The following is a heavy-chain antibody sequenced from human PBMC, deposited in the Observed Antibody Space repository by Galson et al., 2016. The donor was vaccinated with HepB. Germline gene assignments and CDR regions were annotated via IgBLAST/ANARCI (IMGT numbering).Heavy chain of an antibody. V-gene: IGHV3-33*05. CDR2: ISFDGGKQ. D-gene: IGHD6-13*01. CDR1: GFALSSYC. CDR3: ARDAQQLVRGYYYGMDV. J-gene: IGHJ6*01. Sequence: SLRLSCAVSGFALSSYCMPWVRQVPGKGLEWVAGISFDGGKQHYAEKVKGRVSISGDNSTNTLYLQMNSLRAEDTAVYYCARDAQQLVRGYYYGMDVWGQGTTVTVSS.